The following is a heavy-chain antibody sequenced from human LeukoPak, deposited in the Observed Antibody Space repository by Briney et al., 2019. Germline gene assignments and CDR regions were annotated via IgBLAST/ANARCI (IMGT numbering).Heavy chain of an antibody. Sequence: SETLSLTCTVSGGSITNYYWSWIRQPPGKGLEWIGYVYHTGSINYNPSLKGRITISVDTSKNQFSLKLSSVTAADTAVYYCARGLPYYDFWSGYYTDYYYMDVWGKGTTVTVSS. CDR2: VYHTGSI. D-gene: IGHD3-3*01. J-gene: IGHJ6*03. CDR3: ARGLPYYDFWSGYYTDYYYMDV. CDR1: GGSITNYY. V-gene: IGHV4-59*01.